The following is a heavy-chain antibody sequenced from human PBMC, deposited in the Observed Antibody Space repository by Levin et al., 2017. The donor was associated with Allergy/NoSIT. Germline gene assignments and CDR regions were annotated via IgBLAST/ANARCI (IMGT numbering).Heavy chain of an antibody. CDR1: GGPFRSYA. CDR2: IIPISGTS. CDR3: GSTVVGANNGLDV. J-gene: IGHJ6*02. Sequence: AASVKVSCKASGGPFRSYAISWVRQAPGQGLEWMGGIIPISGTSNYAQKFQGRVTITADASTTTAYMELSSLRSEDPAVYYCGSTVVGANNGLDVWGQGTTLTVSS. D-gene: IGHD1-26*01. V-gene: IGHV1-69*13.